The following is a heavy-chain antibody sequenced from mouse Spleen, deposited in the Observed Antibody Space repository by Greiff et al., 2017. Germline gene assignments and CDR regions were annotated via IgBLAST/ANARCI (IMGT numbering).Heavy chain of an antibody. CDR3: ARQDGYYLDY. CDR1: GYTFTSYW. CDR2: IDPSDSYT. J-gene: IGHJ2*01. Sequence: VQLQQPGAELVMPGASVKLSCKASGYTFTSYWMHWVKQRPGQGLEWIGEIDPSDSYTNYNQKFKGKATLTVDKSSSTAYMQLSSLTSEDSAVYYCARQDGYYLDYWGQGTTLTVSS. D-gene: IGHD2-3*01. V-gene: IGHV1-69*01.